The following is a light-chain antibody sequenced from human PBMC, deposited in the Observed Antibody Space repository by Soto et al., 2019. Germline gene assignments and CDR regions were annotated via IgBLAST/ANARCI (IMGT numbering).Light chain of an antibody. CDR1: SRDIGDYNY. V-gene: IGLV2-14*01. CDR3: YSCASTRTPWL. J-gene: IGLJ3*02. Sequence: QSALSQPASVSGSPGQSITISCTGTSRDIGDYNYVSWYQLHPDKAPKLLIYKVSDRPSGVSSRFSGSKSGSTAFLTISGLQPEDEADYYCYSCASTRTPWLFGGGTKLTVL. CDR2: KVS.